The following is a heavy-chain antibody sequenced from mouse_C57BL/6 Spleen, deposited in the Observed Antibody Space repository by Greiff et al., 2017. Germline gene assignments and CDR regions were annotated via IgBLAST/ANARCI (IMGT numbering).Heavy chain of an antibody. Sequence: QVQLQQSGPELVKPGASVKLSCKASGYTFTSSDINWVKQRPGQGLEWIGRIYPRAGSTKYNEKFKGKDTLTVDTSSSTAYMELHSLTSEDSAVYFCARNYGSTFAYWGQGTLVTVSA. CDR2: IYPRAGST. V-gene: IGHV1-85*01. CDR3: ARNYGSTFAY. J-gene: IGHJ3*01. D-gene: IGHD1-1*01. CDR1: GYTFTSSD.